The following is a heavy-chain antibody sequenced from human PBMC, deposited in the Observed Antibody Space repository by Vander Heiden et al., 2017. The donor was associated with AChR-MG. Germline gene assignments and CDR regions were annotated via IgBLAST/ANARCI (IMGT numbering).Heavy chain of an antibody. Sequence: EVQLVESGGGLVQPGRSLRLSCTVSGFTFGDYALGWVRQAPGKGLQWVSFIRSKAFGATTEYAASVKGRFTISRDDSKSIAYLQINSLKTEDTAVYYCASYGGYSGYDFSYWGQGTLVIVSS. J-gene: IGHJ4*02. D-gene: IGHD5-12*01. CDR2: IRSKAFGATT. CDR1: GFTFGDYA. CDR3: ASYGGYSGYDFSY. V-gene: IGHV3-49*04.